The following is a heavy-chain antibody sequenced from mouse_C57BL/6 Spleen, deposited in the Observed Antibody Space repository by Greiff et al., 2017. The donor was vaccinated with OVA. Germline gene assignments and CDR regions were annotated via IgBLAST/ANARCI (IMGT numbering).Heavy chain of an antibody. J-gene: IGHJ4*01. CDR1: GYTFTNYW. D-gene: IGHD1-1*01. V-gene: IGHV1-63*01. CDR2: IYPGGGYT. Sequence: QVQLQQSGAELVRPGTSVKMSCKASGYTFTNYWIGWAKQRPGHGLEWIGDIYPGGGYTNYNEKFKGKATLTADKSSSTAYMQFSSLTSEDSAIYYCARDYYGGAMDYWGQGTSVTVSS. CDR3: ARDYYGGAMDY.